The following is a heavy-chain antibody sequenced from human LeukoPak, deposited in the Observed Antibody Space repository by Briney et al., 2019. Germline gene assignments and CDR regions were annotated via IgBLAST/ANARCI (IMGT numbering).Heavy chain of an antibody. CDR2: IKQDGSEK. V-gene: IGHV3-7*04. D-gene: IGHD3-9*01. CDR3: ARGGTYYDILTGYYTAGYFDY. J-gene: IGHJ4*02. CDR1: GFTFSSYW. Sequence: GGSLRLSCAASGFTFSSYWMSWVRQAPGKGLEWVANIKQDGSEKYYVDSVKGRFTISRDNAKNSLYLQMNSLRAEDTAVYYCARGGTYYDILTGYYTAGYFDYWGRGTLVTVSS.